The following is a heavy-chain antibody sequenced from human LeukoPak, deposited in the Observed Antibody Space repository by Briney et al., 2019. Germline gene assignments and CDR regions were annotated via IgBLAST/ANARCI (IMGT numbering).Heavy chain of an antibody. J-gene: IGHJ3*02. CDR3: ARLGQGSSSWYAAFDI. V-gene: IGHV5-51*01. Sequence: GESLKISCKGSGYSFTSYWIGWVRQMPGKGLEWMGIIYPGDSDTRYSPSFQGQVTISADKSISTAYLQWSSLKASDTAMYYCARLGQGSSSWYAAFDIWGQGTMVTVSS. D-gene: IGHD6-13*01. CDR2: IYPGDSDT. CDR1: GYSFTSYW.